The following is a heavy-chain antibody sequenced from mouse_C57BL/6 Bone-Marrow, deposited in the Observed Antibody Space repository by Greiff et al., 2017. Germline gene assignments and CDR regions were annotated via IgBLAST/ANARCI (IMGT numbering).Heavy chain of an antibody. J-gene: IGHJ3*01. CDR2: ISSGGSYT. V-gene: IGHV5-6*01. CDR3: GGHRAGGWFAY. Sequence: EVQRVESGGDLVKPGGSLKLSCAASGFTFSSYGMSWVRQTPDKRLEWVATISSGGSYTYYPDSVMGRFTISRDNAKMTLYLQMSSLKSEDTAMYCCGGHRAGGWFAYWGQGALVTDSA. CDR1: GFTFSSYG.